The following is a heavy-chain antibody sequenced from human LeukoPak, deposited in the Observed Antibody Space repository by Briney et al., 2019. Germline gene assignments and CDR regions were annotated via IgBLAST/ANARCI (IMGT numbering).Heavy chain of an antibody. V-gene: IGHV3-23*01. Sequence: GGSLRLSCAASGFIFSNYAMTWVRQAPGKGLEWVSAVSGSGLATYYADSVQGRFSVSRDNSKNTLYLQMNSLRDEDTATYYCAKDQGYTSNWFFDYWGQGTLVTVSS. CDR1: GFIFSNYA. D-gene: IGHD6-13*01. CDR2: VSGSGLAT. CDR3: AKDQGYTSNWFFDY. J-gene: IGHJ4*02.